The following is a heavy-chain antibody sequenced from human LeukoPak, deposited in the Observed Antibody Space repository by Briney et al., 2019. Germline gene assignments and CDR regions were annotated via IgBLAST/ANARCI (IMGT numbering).Heavy chain of an antibody. Sequence: ASVKVSCKASGYTFTTYGISWVRQAPGQGLEWMGWISAYNGNTNYAQKLQGRLTMTTDTSTTTAYMELRSLRSYDTAVYYCARDHDSHYDILTGPDYWGQGTLVTVSS. D-gene: IGHD3-9*01. CDR1: GYTFTTYG. V-gene: IGHV1-18*01. CDR3: ARDHDSHYDILTGPDY. J-gene: IGHJ4*02. CDR2: ISAYNGNT.